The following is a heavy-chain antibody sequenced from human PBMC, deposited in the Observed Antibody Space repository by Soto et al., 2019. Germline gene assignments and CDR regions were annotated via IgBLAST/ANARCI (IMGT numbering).Heavy chain of an antibody. J-gene: IGHJ4*02. V-gene: IGHV3-74*01. D-gene: IGHD3-10*01. Sequence: GGSLRLSCATSGFTFSRDWMHWVRQAPGKGLVWVSHINSDGTRTNYADYAMGRFTISRDNAKNTLYLQMNSLRAEDTAVYFCARGALGNYYQDSWGQGTPVTVSS. CDR3: ARGALGNYYQDS. CDR1: GFTFSRDW. CDR2: INSDGTRT.